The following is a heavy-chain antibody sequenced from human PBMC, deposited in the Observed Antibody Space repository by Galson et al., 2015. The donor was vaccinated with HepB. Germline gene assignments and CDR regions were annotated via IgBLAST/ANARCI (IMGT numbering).Heavy chain of an antibody. CDR2: IDWDDDK. CDR1: GFSLSTSGMC. D-gene: IGHD3-16*01. Sequence: PALVKPTQTLTLTCTFSGFSLSTSGMCVSWIRQPPGKALEWLALIDWDDDKYYSTSLKTRLTISKDTSKNQVVLTMTNMDPVDTATYYCARLQWHTFGTAFDIWGQGTMVTVSS. CDR3: ARLQWHTFGTAFDI. J-gene: IGHJ3*02. V-gene: IGHV2-70*01.